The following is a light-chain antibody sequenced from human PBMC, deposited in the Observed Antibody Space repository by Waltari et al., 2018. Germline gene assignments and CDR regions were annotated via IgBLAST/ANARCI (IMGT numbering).Light chain of an antibody. CDR1: QSVLYSSNNKNY. V-gene: IGKV4-1*01. Sequence: DIVMTQSPDSLAVSLGERATINCKSSQSVLYSSNNKNYLAWYQQKPGQPPKLLIYRASTRESGVPYRFSGSGSGTDFTLTISSLQAEDVAVYYCQQYYSTPPTFGPGTKVDIK. CDR3: QQYYSTPPT. CDR2: RAS. J-gene: IGKJ3*01.